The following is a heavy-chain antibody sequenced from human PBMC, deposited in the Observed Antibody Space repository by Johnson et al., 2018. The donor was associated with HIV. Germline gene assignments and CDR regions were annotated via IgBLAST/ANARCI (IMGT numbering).Heavy chain of an antibody. CDR3: ARDRAYYDFWSGYPENYDAFDI. J-gene: IGHJ3*02. Sequence: VQLVESGGGLVQPGGSLRLSCIGSGFTFSRYAMSWVRQTPGKRLEWVSAISNSGGATHYVDSVKGRFTISRDNSQNKLYLQMNSLRAEDTAVYYCARDRAYYDFWSGYPENYDAFDIWGPGTLVTVSS. CDR1: GFTFSRYA. D-gene: IGHD3-3*01. V-gene: IGHV3-23*04. CDR2: ISNSGGAT.